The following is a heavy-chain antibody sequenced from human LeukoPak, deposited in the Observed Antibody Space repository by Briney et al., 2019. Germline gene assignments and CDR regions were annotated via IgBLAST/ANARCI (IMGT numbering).Heavy chain of an antibody. D-gene: IGHD1-26*01. V-gene: IGHV3-11*04. CDR2: ISSSGSTI. J-gene: IGHJ4*02. CDR3: ARDSGSYYTDPFDY. CDR1: GFTFSDYY. Sequence: SGGSLRLSCAASGFTFSDYYMSWIRQAPGKGLDWVSYISSSGSTIYYADSVKGRFTISRDNAKNSLYLRMNSLRAEDTAVYYCARDSGSYYTDPFDYWGQGTLVTVSS.